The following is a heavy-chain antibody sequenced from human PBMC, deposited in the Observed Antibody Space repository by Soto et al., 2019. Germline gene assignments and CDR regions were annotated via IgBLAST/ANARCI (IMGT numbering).Heavy chain of an antibody. Sequence: GASVKVSCKASGYTFTSYGISWVRQAPGQGLEWMGWISAYNGNTNYAQKLQGRVTMTTDTSTSTAYMELRSLRSGDTAVYYCASAGSTLEENYYYYGMDVWGQGTTVTVSS. D-gene: IGHD2-2*01. V-gene: IGHV1-18*01. J-gene: IGHJ6*02. CDR3: ASAGSTLEENYYYYGMDV. CDR1: GYTFTSYG. CDR2: ISAYNGNT.